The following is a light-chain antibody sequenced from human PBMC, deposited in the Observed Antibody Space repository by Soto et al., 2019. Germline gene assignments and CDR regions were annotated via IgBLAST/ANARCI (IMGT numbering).Light chain of an antibody. CDR3: QQYGSSPWT. Sequence: EIVLTQSPGTLSLSPGERATLSCRASQSVSSSYLAWYQQKTGQAPRLLIYGASSRATGIPDRFSGSGSGTDFTLTISRLETEDFALYYCQQYGSSPWTFGQGTKVEIK. J-gene: IGKJ1*01. V-gene: IGKV3-20*01. CDR2: GAS. CDR1: QSVSSSY.